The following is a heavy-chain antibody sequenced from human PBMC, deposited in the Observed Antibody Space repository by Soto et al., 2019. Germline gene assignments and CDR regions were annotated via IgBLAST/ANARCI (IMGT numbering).Heavy chain of an antibody. CDR2: IIPIFGTA. V-gene: IGHV1-69*05. J-gene: IGHJ6*02. CDR1: GGTFSSYA. Sequence: SVKVSCKASGGTFSSYAISWVRQAPGQGLEWMGGIIPIFGTANYAQKFQGRFTISRDDSKNTLFLQMNSLRVEDTAMYYCVRENYYYGMDVWGQGTAVTVSS. CDR3: VRENYYYGMDV.